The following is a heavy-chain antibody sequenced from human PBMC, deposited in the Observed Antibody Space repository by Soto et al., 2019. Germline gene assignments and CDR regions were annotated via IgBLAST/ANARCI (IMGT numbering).Heavy chain of an antibody. CDR3: ARDLGATKPYYYYNGMYV. J-gene: IGHJ6*02. CDR2: INAGNGNT. D-gene: IGHD1-26*01. Sequence: GASVKVSRKASGYTFTSYAMHWVRQAPGQRLEWMGWINAGNGNTKYSQKFQGRVTITRDTSASTAYMELSSLRSEDTAVYCCARDLGATKPYYYYNGMYVWGQGTTVTVAS. V-gene: IGHV1-3*01. CDR1: GYTFTSYA.